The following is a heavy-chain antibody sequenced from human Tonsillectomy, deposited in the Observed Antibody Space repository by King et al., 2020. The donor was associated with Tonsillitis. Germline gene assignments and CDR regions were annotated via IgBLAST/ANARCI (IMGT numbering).Heavy chain of an antibody. CDR1: GFTFSNYA. CDR3: AKLGYGIAVAGLVDY. Sequence: VQLVESGGGLVQPGGSLRLSCAASGFTFSNYAMSWGRQAPGKGLEWVSAISGSGGYTYYADSVKGRFTISRDNSKNTLYLQMNSLRAEDTAVYYCAKLGYGIAVAGLVDYWGQGTLVTVSS. CDR2: ISGSGGYT. V-gene: IGHV3-23*04. D-gene: IGHD6-19*01. J-gene: IGHJ4*02.